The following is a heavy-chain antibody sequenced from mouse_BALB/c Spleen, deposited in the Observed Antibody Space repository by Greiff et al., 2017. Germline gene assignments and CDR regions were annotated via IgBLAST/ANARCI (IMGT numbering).Heavy chain of an antibody. CDR1: GFTFSSFG. CDR3: ARRGDGGYAMDY. V-gene: IGHV5-17*02. Sequence: EVQVVESGGGLVQPGGSRKLSCAASGFTFSSFGMHWVRQAPGKGLEWVAYISSGSSTIYYADTVKGRFTISRDNPKNTLFLQMTSLRSEDTAMYYCARRGDGGYAMDYWGQGTSVTVSS. D-gene: IGHD3-3*01. CDR2: ISSGSSTI. J-gene: IGHJ4*01.